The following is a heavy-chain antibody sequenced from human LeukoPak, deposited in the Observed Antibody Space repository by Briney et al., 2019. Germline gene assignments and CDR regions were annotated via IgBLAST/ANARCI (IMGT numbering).Heavy chain of an antibody. J-gene: IGHJ4*02. V-gene: IGHV3-23*01. CDR2: ISGSGGST. CDR3: AKEGNDFWSGYTL. Sequence: PGGSLRLSCAASGFTFNNYVMNWVRQAPGKGLEWVSAISGSGGSTYYADSVKGRFTISRDNSKNTLYLQMNSLRAEDTAVYYCAKEGNDFWSGYTLWGQGTLVTVSS. D-gene: IGHD3-3*01. CDR1: GFTFNNYV.